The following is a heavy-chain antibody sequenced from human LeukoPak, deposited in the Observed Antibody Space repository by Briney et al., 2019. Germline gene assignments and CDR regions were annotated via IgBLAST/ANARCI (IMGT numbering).Heavy chain of an antibody. CDR3: AKSYSYYDSSGYYWAGPGEVGEFDY. J-gene: IGHJ4*02. CDR1: GFTFSSYA. Sequence: GGSLRLSCAASGFTFSSYAMSWVRQAPGKGLEWVSAINGSGGSTYYADSVKGRFTISRDNSKNTLYLQMNSLRAEDTAVYYCAKSYSYYDSSGYYWAGPGEVGEFDYWGQGTLVTVSS. CDR2: INGSGGST. V-gene: IGHV3-23*01. D-gene: IGHD3-22*01.